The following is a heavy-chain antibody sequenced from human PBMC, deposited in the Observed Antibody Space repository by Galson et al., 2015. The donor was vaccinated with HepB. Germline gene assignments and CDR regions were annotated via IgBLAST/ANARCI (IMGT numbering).Heavy chain of an antibody. D-gene: IGHD2-15*01. J-gene: IGHJ6*02. V-gene: IGHV6-1*01. CDR1: GDSVSSHSAA. Sequence: CAISGDSVSSHSAAWNWIRQSPSRGLEWLGRTYYRSKWYLDDAISVKSRITINPDTSKNQFSLQLNSVTPEDTAVYYCARAAIIVVLGSSYYGMDVWGQGTTVTVSS. CDR2: TYYRSKWYL. CDR3: ARAAIIVVLGSSYYGMDV.